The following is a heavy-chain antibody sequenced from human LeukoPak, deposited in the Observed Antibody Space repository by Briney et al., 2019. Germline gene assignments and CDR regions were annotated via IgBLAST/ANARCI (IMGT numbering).Heavy chain of an antibody. CDR2: INHSGST. CDR3: ARDLSGSLYFDY. D-gene: IGHD3-10*01. V-gene: IGHV4-34*01. Sequence: SETLSLTCAVYGGSFSGYYWSWIRQPPGKGLEWIGEINHSGSTNYNPSLKSRVTISVDTSKNQFSLKLTSVTAADTAVYFCARDLSGSLYFDYWGQGVLVTVSS. J-gene: IGHJ4*02. CDR1: GGSFSGYY.